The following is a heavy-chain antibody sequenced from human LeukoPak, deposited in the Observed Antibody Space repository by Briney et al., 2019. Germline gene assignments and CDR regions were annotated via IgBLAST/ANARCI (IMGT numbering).Heavy chain of an antibody. CDR2: INAGNGNT. J-gene: IGHJ4*02. V-gene: IGHV1-3*01. CDR3: AREYSSSWYGEGY. Sequence: ASVKVSCKASGYTFTSYAMHWVRQAPGQRLEWMGWINAGNGNTKYSQKFQGRVTITRDTSASTAYMELSSLRSEDTAVYYCAREYSSSWYGEGYWGQGTLVTVSS. D-gene: IGHD6-13*01. CDR1: GYTFTSYA.